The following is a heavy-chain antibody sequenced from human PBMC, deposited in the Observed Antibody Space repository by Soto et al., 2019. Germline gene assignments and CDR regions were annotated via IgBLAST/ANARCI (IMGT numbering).Heavy chain of an antibody. D-gene: IGHD1-26*01. CDR1: GYTFSNYC. CDR2: TSGSNEIT. CDR3: ARDEKWVSARTGAD. Sequence: ASVNVVCKASGYTFSNYCLIFVRHAHGQGLDWMGWTSGSNEITNDVPKYQGRVTMTTDTSTRKAYMEVRRLKDEDTAVYYCARDEKWVSARTGADWG. V-gene: IGHV1-18*04. J-gene: IGHJ1*01.